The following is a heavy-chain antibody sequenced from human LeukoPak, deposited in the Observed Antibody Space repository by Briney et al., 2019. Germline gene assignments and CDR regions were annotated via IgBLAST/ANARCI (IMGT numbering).Heavy chain of an antibody. D-gene: IGHD3-16*01. CDR3: ARALRVWGNDY. CDR1: GGSIRSSSYY. Sequence: PSETLSLTCTVSGGSIRSSSYYWGWIRQRPGKGLEWIGSIYFTGNTYYNPSLKARVTISIDTSNNQFSLSLSSVTAADTAMYYCARALRVWGNDYWGQGTLVTVSS. CDR2: IYFTGNT. J-gene: IGHJ4*02. V-gene: IGHV4-39*01.